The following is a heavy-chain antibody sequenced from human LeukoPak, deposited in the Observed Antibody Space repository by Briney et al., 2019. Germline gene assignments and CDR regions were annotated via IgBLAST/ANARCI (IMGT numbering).Heavy chain of an antibody. CDR3: ARSDSSGWHFVY. CDR2: INPNSGGT. CDR1: GYSFTGYY. D-gene: IGHD6-19*01. J-gene: IGHJ4*02. V-gene: IGHV1-2*02. Sequence: ASVKVSCKASGYSFTGYYMHWVRQAPGQGLEWMGWINPNSGGTSYAQKFQGRVTMTRDTSISTAYMELSRLRSDDTAVYYCARSDSSGWHFVYWGQGTLVTVSS.